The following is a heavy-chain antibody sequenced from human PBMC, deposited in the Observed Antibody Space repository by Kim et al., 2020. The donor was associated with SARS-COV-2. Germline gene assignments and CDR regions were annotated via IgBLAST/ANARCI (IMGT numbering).Heavy chain of an antibody. D-gene: IGHD6-19*01. Sequence: GGSLRLSCAASGFTFDDYAMEWVRQAPGKGLEWVAGITWNSGSRGYADSVKGRFAISRDNAKNSLYLQMNSLRSEDTALYYCAGWSYYGMDVWGQGTTVTVSS. CDR3: AGWSYYGMDV. V-gene: IGHV3-9*01. CDR2: ITWNSGSR. J-gene: IGHJ6*02. CDR1: GFTFDDYA.